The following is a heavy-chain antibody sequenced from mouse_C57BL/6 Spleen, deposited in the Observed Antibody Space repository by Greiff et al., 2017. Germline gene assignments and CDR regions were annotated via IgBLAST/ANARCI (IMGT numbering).Heavy chain of an antibody. Sequence: VQLKESGPGLVKPSQSLSLTCSVTGYSITSGYYWNWIRQFPGNKLEWMGYISYDGSNNYNPSLKNRISITRDTSKNQFFLKLNSVTTEDTATYYCASYGNYRYFDVWGTGTTVTVSS. J-gene: IGHJ1*03. CDR1: GYSITSGYY. D-gene: IGHD2-1*01. CDR2: ISYDGSN. CDR3: ASYGNYRYFDV. V-gene: IGHV3-6*01.